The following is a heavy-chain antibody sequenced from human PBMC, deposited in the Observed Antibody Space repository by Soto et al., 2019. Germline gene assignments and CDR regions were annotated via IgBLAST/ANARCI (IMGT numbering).Heavy chain of an antibody. D-gene: IGHD3-22*01. CDR3: ARADDSSGYYYAAFDI. Sequence: SETLSLTCTVSGRSISSYYLRWMRQPPGKGLEWIGYIYYSGSTNYNPSLKSRVTISVDTSKNQFSLKLSSVTAADTAVYYCARADDSSGYYYAAFDIWGQGTMVTVS. J-gene: IGHJ3*02. V-gene: IGHV4-59*01. CDR1: GRSISSYY. CDR2: IYYSGST.